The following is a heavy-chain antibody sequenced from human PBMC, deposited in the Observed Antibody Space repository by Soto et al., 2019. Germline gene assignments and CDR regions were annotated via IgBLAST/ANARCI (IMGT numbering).Heavy chain of an antibody. CDR1: GFTFISYG. J-gene: IGHJ6*02. CDR3: AKDLGESYCGGDCYYGMDV. Sequence: GGSLRLSCAASGFTFISYGMHWVRQAPGKGLEWVAVISYDGSNKYYADSVKGRFTISRDNSKNTLYLQMNSLRAEDTAVYYCAKDLGESYCGGDCYYGMDVWGQGTTVTVSS. D-gene: IGHD2-21*01. CDR2: ISYDGSNK. V-gene: IGHV3-30*18.